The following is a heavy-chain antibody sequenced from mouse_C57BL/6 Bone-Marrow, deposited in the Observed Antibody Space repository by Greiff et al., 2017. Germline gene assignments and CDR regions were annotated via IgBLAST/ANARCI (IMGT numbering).Heavy chain of an antibody. J-gene: IGHJ4*01. Sequence: DVMLVESGGGLVKPGGSLKLSCAASGFTFSSYAMSWVRQTPEKRLEWVATISDGGSYTYYPDNVKGRFTISRDNAKNNLYLQMSHLKSEDTAMYYCAREDYGSPYAMDYWGQGTSVTVSS. CDR3: AREDYGSPYAMDY. CDR2: ISDGGSYT. CDR1: GFTFSSYA. V-gene: IGHV5-4*01. D-gene: IGHD1-1*01.